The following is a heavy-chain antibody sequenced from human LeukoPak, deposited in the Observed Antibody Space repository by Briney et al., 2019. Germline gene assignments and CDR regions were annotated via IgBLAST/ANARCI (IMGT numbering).Heavy chain of an antibody. CDR2: ISSSGSTI. V-gene: IGHV3-11*01. CDR3: AKDYIEGAAAGYFDY. Sequence: GGSLRLSCAASGFTFSDYYMSWIRQAPGKGLEWVSYISSSGSTIYYADSVKGRFTISRDDAKNSLYLQMNSLRAEDTAVYYCAKDYIEGAAAGYFDYWGQGTLVTVSS. CDR1: GFTFSDYY. D-gene: IGHD6-13*01. J-gene: IGHJ4*02.